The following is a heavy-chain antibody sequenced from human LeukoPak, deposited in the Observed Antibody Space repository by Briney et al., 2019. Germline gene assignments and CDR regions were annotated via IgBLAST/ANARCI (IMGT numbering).Heavy chain of an antibody. J-gene: IGHJ4*02. Sequence: KASKTPSLTCAVSGGSISSGNWWSWVRQPPGKGLEWIGEILHSGSTNYNPSLKSRVTMSVDKSKNHFSLKLSSVTAADTAVYYCFYGGNSGDWLYWGQGTLVTVSP. CDR2: ILHSGST. D-gene: IGHD4-23*01. CDR3: FYGGNSGDWLY. V-gene: IGHV4-4*02. CDR1: GGSISSGNW.